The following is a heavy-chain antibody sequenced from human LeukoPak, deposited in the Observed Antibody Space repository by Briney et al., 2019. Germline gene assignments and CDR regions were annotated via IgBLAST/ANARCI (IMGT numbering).Heavy chain of an antibody. J-gene: IGHJ6*02. CDR1: GFTCNSYP. CDR2: LCGSGGST. D-gene: IGHD3-3*01. Sequence: QAGGPLRLSCAPSGFTCNSYPMRWVRQAPGKGLEWFSALCGSGGSTYYADSVKGRFTIDRDISKTPLYLQMHSLRTEDTAVYYCAKDYYDFCSGKYASYGMDVWGQGTTVTVSS. V-gene: IGHV3-23*01. CDR3: AKDYYDFCSGKYASYGMDV.